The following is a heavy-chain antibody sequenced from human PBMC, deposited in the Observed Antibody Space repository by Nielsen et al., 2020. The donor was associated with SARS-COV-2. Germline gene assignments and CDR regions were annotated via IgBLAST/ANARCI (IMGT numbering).Heavy chain of an antibody. D-gene: IGHD6-13*01. CDR3: ARSATAAAGPYYFDY. V-gene: IGHV4-4*02. CDR1: GGSISSSNW. J-gene: IGHJ4*02. CDR2: IYHSGST. Sequence: GSLRLPCAVSGGSISSSNWWSWVRQPPGKGLEWIGEIYHSGSTNYNPSLKSRVTISVDKSKNQFSLKLSSVTAADTAVYYCARSATAAAGPYYFDYWGQGTLVTVSS.